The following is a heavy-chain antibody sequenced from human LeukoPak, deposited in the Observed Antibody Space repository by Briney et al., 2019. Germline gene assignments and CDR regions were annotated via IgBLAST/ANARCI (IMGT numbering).Heavy chain of an antibody. CDR3: ARARYQLLPAYYYYYYMDV. J-gene: IGHJ6*03. CDR1: GGTFSSYA. V-gene: IGHV1-69*06. D-gene: IGHD2-2*01. CDR2: IIPIFGTA. Sequence: SVKVSCKASGGTFSSYAISWVRQAPGQGLEWMGGIIPIFGTANYAQKFQGRVTITADKSTSTAYMELSSLRSEDTAVYYCARARYQLLPAYYYYYYMDVWGKGTTVTVSS.